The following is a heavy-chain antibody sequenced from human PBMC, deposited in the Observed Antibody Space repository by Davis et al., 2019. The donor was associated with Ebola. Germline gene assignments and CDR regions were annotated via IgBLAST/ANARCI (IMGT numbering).Heavy chain of an antibody. CDR3: ARGSTANTFGGVIVIPDAFDI. V-gene: IGHV1-46*01. CDR2: INPSGGST. Sequence: ASVKVSCKASGYTFTSYYMHWVRQAPGQGLEWMGIINPSGGSTSYAQKFQSRVTMTRDTSTSTVYMELSSLRSEDTAVYYCARGSTANTFGGVIVIPDAFDIWGQGTMVTVSS. D-gene: IGHD3-16*02. J-gene: IGHJ3*02. CDR1: GYTFTSYY.